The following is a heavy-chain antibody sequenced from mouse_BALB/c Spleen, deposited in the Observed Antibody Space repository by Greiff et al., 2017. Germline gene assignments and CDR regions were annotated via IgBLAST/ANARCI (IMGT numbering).Heavy chain of an antibody. CDR1: GFNITDYY. D-gene: IGHD2-3*01. CDR2: IDPENGDT. J-gene: IGHJ4*01. CDR3: NAGYYAYAMDY. Sequence: EVQLQQSGAELVRSGASVKLSCTASGFNITDYYMHWVKQRPEQGLEWIGWIDPENGDTEYAPKFQGKATMTADTSSNTAYLQLSSLTSEDTAVYYCNAGYYAYAMDYWGQGTSVTVSS. V-gene: IGHV14-4*02.